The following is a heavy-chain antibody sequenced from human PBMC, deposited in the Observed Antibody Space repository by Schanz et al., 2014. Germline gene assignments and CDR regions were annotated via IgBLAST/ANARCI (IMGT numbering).Heavy chain of an antibody. V-gene: IGHV1-46*03. CDR3: GRGLSRSYIDF. J-gene: IGHJ4*02. D-gene: IGHD6-6*01. Sequence: QVQLVQSGTEVKKPGASVKVSCKASGYTFTTYYMLWVRQAPGQGLEWMGIINPSGGSTRYGQKCQGRITVTTDTATSTVYLELSSLRSDDTAVYYCGRGLSRSYIDFWGQGTLITVSS. CDR1: GYTFTTYY. CDR2: INPSGGST.